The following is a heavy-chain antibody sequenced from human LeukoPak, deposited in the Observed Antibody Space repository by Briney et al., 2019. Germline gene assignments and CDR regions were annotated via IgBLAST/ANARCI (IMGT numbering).Heavy chain of an antibody. Sequence: ASVKVSCKASGYTFTSYGISWVRQAPGQGLEWMGGIIPIFGTANYAQKFQGRVTITADEPTSTAYMELSSLRSEDTAVYYCARSGSLHRDTALNYFDYWGQGTLVTVSS. CDR2: IIPIFGTA. J-gene: IGHJ4*02. D-gene: IGHD1-14*01. CDR1: GYTFTSYG. CDR3: ARSGSLHRDTALNYFDY. V-gene: IGHV1-69*13.